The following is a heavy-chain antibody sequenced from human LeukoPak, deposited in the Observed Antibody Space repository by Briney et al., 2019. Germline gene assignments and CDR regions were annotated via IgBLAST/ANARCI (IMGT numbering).Heavy chain of an antibody. J-gene: IGHJ4*02. D-gene: IGHD3-22*01. CDR3: ARSYYYDYRQIDY. V-gene: IGHV4-39*01. Sequence: SETLSLTCTVSGDSISTSSYYWGWIRQPPGKGLEWLGSIYYSGSTYYNPSLKSRVTISVDTSKNQFSLNLYSVTAADTAVFYCARSYYYDYRQIDYWGQGTLVTVTS. CDR1: GDSISTSSYY. CDR2: IYYSGST.